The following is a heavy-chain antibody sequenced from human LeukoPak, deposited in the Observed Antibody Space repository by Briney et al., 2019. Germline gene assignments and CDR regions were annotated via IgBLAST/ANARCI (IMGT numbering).Heavy chain of an antibody. CDR2: IIPIFGTA. CDR3: AREMFSRRKPGYCSGGSCSNWFGP. D-gene: IGHD2-15*01. V-gene: IGHV1-69*05. CDR1: GGTFSSYA. J-gene: IGHJ5*02. Sequence: SVKVSCKASGGTFSSYAINWVRQAPGQGLEWMGRIIPIFGTANYAQKFQGRVTITTDESTSTAYMELSSLRSEDTAVYYCAREMFSRRKPGYCSGGSCSNWFGPWGQGTLVTVSS.